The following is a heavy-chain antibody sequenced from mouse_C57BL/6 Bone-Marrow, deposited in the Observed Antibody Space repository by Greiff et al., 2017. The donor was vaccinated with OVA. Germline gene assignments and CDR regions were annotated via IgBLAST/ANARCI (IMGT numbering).Heavy chain of an antibody. CDR2: IRNKANGYTT. J-gene: IGHJ2*01. V-gene: IGHV7-3*01. CDR1: GFTFTDYY. CDR3: ARYYGSSLYYFDY. Sequence: DVQLQESGGGLVQPGGSLSLSCAASGFTFTDYYMRWVRQPPGKALEWLGFIRNKANGYTTEYSASVKGRFTISRDNSQSILYLPMNALRAEDSATYYCARYYGSSLYYFDYWGQGTTLTVSS. D-gene: IGHD1-1*01.